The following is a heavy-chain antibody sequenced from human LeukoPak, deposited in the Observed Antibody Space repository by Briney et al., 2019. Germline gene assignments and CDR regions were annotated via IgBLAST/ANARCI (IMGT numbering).Heavy chain of an antibody. V-gene: IGHV4-61*02. CDR1: GGSISSGSYY. CDR2: IYTSGST. Sequence: PSETLSLTCTVSGGSISSGSYYWSWIRQPAGKGLEWIGRIYTSGSTNYNPSLKSRVTISVDTSKNQFSLKLSSVTAADTAVYYCARFSLGGSLSPDAFDIWGQGTMVTVSS. CDR3: ARFSLGGSLSPDAFDI. J-gene: IGHJ3*02. D-gene: IGHD3-16*01.